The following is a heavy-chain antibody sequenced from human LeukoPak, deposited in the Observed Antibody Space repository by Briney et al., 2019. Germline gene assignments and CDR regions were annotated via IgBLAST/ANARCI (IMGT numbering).Heavy chain of an antibody. CDR3: AKDGGAAVRGVYGMDV. CDR1: GFTFDDYA. CDR2: ISWNSGSI. Sequence: GGSLRLSCAASGFTFDDYAMHWVRQAPGKGLEWVSGISWNSGSIGYADSVKGRFTISRDNAKNSLYLQMNSLRAEDTALYYCAKDGGAAVRGVYGMDVWGQGTTVTVSS. D-gene: IGHD3-10*01. V-gene: IGHV3-9*01. J-gene: IGHJ6*02.